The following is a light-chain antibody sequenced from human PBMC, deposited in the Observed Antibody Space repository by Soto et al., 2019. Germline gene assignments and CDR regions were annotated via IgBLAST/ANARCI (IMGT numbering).Light chain of an antibody. CDR3: SSYAGSTVV. CDR2: EVS. V-gene: IGLV2-8*01. Sequence: QSALTQPPSASGSPGQSVTISCTGTSSDVGGYNYVSWYQQHPGKAPKLMMYEVSKRPSGVPDRSSGSKSGNTASLTVSGLQAEDEADYYCSSYAGSTVVFGGGTQLTVL. CDR1: SSDVGGYNY. J-gene: IGLJ2*01.